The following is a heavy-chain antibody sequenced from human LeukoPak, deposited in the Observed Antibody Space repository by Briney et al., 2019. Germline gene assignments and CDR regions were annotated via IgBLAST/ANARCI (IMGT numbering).Heavy chain of an antibody. CDR3: ARVIGYFDPMSPNCFDY. D-gene: IGHD3-9*01. Sequence: SETLSLTCTVSGGSISSGGYYWSWIRQPPGKGLEWIGYLYHSGSTYYNPSLKSRVTISVDTSKNQFSLKLSSVTAADTAVYYCARVIGYFDPMSPNCFDYWGQGTLVTVSS. CDR2: LYHSGST. V-gene: IGHV4-30-2*01. J-gene: IGHJ4*02. CDR1: GGSISSGGYY.